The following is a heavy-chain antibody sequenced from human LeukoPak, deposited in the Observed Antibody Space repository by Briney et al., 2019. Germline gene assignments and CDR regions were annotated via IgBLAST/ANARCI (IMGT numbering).Heavy chain of an antibody. CDR3: ARKKRDGYNDAYYFDY. D-gene: IGHD5-24*01. V-gene: IGHV1-8*01. CDR1: GYTFTSYD. Sequence: ASVKVSCKASGYTFTSYDIHWVRQATGQGLEWMGWMNPNSGNTGYAQKFQGRVTMTRNTSISTAYMELSSLRSEDTAVYYCARKKRDGYNDAYYFDYWGQGTLVTVSS. CDR2: MNPNSGNT. J-gene: IGHJ4*02.